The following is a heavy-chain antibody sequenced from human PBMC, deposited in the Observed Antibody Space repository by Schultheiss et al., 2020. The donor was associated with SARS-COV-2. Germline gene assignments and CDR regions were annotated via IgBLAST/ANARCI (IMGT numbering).Heavy chain of an antibody. D-gene: IGHD1-7*01. CDR2: ISSSSSYI. J-gene: IGHJ5*02. Sequence: GGSLRLSCAASGFTVSSNYMSWVRQAPGKGLEWVSSISSSSSYIYYADSVKGRFTISRDNAKNSLYLQMRSLRIEDTAVYYCARAKDPNWNYARPFDPWGQGTLVTVSS. CDR3: ARAKDPNWNYARPFDP. CDR1: GFTVSSNY. V-gene: IGHV3-21*01.